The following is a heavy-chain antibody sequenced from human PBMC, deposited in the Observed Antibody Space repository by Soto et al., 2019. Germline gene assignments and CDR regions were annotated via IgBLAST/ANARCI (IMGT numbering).Heavy chain of an antibody. Sequence: VKVSCKASGFTFTSYSMHWVRQAPGQGLEWMGIINPSGGSTSYAQKFQGRVTMTRDTSTSTVYMELSSLRSEDTAVYYCARDSSQRGYSYGRFDYWGQGTLVTVSS. V-gene: IGHV1-46*01. D-gene: IGHD5-18*01. J-gene: IGHJ4*02. CDR1: GFTFTSYS. CDR3: ARDSSQRGYSYGRFDY. CDR2: INPSGGST.